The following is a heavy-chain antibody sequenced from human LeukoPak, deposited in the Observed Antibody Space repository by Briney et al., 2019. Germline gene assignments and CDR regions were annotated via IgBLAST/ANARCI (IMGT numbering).Heavy chain of an antibody. V-gene: IGHV3-23*01. J-gene: IGHJ4*02. CDR1: GFTFSSYA. D-gene: IGHD3-22*01. Sequence: GVSLRLSCAASGFTFSSYAMSWVRQAPGKGLEWVSFISPSGDRTSNADSVEGRFTISRDNTRNTLYLQMNSLRDEDTGVYYCAIMHGYYDGSGFWVQWGQGTLVTVSS. CDR3: AIMHGYYDGSGFWVQ. CDR2: ISPSGDRT.